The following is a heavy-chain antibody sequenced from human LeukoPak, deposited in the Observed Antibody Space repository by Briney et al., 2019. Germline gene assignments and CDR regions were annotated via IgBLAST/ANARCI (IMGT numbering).Heavy chain of an antibody. CDR2: IIPILGIA. J-gene: IGHJ4*02. CDR1: GGTFSSYA. CDR3: ARESMAYCGGDCYRDFDY. Sequence: GASVKVSCKASGGTFSSYATSWVRQAPGQGLEWMGRIIPILGIANYAQKFQGRVTITADKSTSTAYMELSSLRSEDTAVYYCARESMAYCGGDCYRDFDYWGQGTLVTVSS. V-gene: IGHV1-69*04. D-gene: IGHD2-21*01.